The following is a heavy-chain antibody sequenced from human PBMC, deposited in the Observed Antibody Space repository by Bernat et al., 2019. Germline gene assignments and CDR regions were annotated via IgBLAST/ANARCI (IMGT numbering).Heavy chain of an antibody. CDR1: GFTFDDYA. D-gene: IGHD3-3*01. Sequence: EVQLVESGGGLVQPGRSLRLSCVASGFTFDDYAMHWVRQAPGKGLEWVSGISWNGGNTGYADSVKGRFTISRDNAKNSLYLQMNSLTDEDTALYYCAKNRDYDFWTGLDYWGQGSLVTVSS. CDR2: ISWNGGNT. CDR3: AKNRDYDFWTGLDY. J-gene: IGHJ4*02. V-gene: IGHV3-9*01.